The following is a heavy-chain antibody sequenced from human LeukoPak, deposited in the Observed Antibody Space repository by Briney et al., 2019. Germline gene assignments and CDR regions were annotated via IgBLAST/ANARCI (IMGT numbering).Heavy chain of an antibody. CDR1: GFTFSNYA. V-gene: IGHV3-23*01. J-gene: IGHJ4*02. D-gene: IGHD1-26*01. CDR2: ISGTSGST. Sequence: GGSLRLSCAASGFTFSNYALTWVRQAPGKGLEWVSTISGTSGSTYYADSVKGRFTISRDNSKNTLYLQRSGLRVEDTAVYYCAKGLTSGSSYAFDSWGQGTLVTVSS. CDR3: AKGLTSGSSYAFDS.